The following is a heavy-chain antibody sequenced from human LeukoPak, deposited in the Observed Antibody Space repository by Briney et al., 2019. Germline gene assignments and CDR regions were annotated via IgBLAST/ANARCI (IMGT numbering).Heavy chain of an antibody. CDR2: IKQDGREK. Sequence: PGGSLRLSCTASGFTFSDYWMSWVRQAPGKGLEWVANIKQDGREKYYVDSVKGRFTISRDSSKNSLYLQMNSLRAEDTAVYYCARGYGLAYWGQGTLVTVSS. J-gene: IGHJ4*02. CDR1: GFTFSDYW. V-gene: IGHV3-7*03. D-gene: IGHD1-1*01. CDR3: ARGYGLAY.